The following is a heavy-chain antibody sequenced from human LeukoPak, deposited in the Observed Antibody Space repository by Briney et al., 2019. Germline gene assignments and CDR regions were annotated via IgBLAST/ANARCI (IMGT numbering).Heavy chain of an antibody. CDR3: ARDGRYYYDSSGYYDDEMEDY. Sequence: RASVKVSCKASGYTFTGYYMHWVRPAPGQGLEWMGWINPNSGGTNYAQKFQGRVTMTRDTSISTAYMELSRLRSDDTAVYYCARDGRYYYDSSGYYDDEMEDYWGQGTLVTVSS. CDR2: INPNSGGT. D-gene: IGHD3-22*01. V-gene: IGHV1-2*02. J-gene: IGHJ4*02. CDR1: GYTFTGYY.